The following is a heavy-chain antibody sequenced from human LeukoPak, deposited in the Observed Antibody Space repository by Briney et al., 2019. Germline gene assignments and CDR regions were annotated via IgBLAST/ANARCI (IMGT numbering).Heavy chain of an antibody. D-gene: IGHD3-22*01. CDR1: GYTFTGYY. Sequence: ASVKVSCKASGYTFTGYYMHWVRQAPGQGLEWMGWISAYNGNTNYAQKLQGRVTMTTDTSTSTAYMELRSLRSDDTAVYYCARSSLIVAETLDYWGQGTLVTVSS. CDR3: ARSSLIVAETLDY. CDR2: ISAYNGNT. V-gene: IGHV1-18*04. J-gene: IGHJ4*02.